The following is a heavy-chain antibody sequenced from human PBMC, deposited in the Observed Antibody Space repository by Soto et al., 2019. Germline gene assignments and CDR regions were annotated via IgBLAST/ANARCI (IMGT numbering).Heavy chain of an antibody. J-gene: IGHJ4*02. CDR3: ARGGGTVTTYYFDY. D-gene: IGHD4-17*01. CDR2: MYNSGST. V-gene: IGHV4-59*08. Sequence: SETLSLTCTVSGGSISSYYWSWIRQPPGKGLEWIGFMYNSGSTHYNPSLKSRVTISLDTSKSQFSLNLRSVTAADTAVYYCARGGGTVTTYYFDYWGQGTLVTVSS. CDR1: GGSISSYY.